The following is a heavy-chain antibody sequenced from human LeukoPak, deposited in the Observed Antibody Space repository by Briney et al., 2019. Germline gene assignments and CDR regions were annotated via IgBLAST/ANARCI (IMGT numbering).Heavy chain of an antibody. J-gene: IGHJ4*02. CDR3: AKTTMVRGVIIFDY. CDR2: ISGSGGST. D-gene: IGHD3-10*01. V-gene: IGHV3-23*01. CDR1: GFTFSSYA. Sequence: PGGSLRLSCAASGFTFSSYAMSWVRQAPGKGLEWVSAISGSGGSTYYADSAKGRFTISRDNSKNTLYLQMNSLRAEDTAVYYCAKTTMVRGVIIFDYWGQGTLVTVSS.